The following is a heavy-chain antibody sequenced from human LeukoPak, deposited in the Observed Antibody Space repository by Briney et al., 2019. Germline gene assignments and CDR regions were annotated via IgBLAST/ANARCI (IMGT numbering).Heavy chain of an antibody. CDR1: GGSISSYY. CDR2: IYYSGST. D-gene: IGHD2-15*01. V-gene: IGHV4-59*08. Sequence: PSETLSLTCTVSGGSISSYYWSWIRQPPGKGLEWIGYIYYSGSTNYNPSLKSRVTISVDTSKNQFSLKLSSVTAADTAVYYCASLGYCSGGSCIGGWFDPWGQGTLVTVSS. CDR3: ASLGYCSGGSCIGGWFDP. J-gene: IGHJ5*02.